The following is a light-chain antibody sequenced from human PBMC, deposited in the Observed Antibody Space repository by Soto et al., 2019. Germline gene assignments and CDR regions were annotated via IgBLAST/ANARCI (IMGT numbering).Light chain of an antibody. CDR3: HHYET. J-gene: IGKJ1*01. CDR2: AAS. V-gene: IGKV1-6*01. CDR1: QGIRND. Sequence: AIQITQSPSSLSASVGDRVTITCRASQGIRNDLGWYQQKPGKAPKLLIYAASTLQSGVPDRFSGSGSGTEFTLTISRLEPEDFTVYYCHHYETFGQGTKVDI.